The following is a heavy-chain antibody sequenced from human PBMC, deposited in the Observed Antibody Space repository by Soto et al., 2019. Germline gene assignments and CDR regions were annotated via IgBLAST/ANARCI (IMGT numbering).Heavy chain of an antibody. J-gene: IGHJ6*02. CDR1: GFNFNDYG. CDR2: ISWNSVSI. CDR3: AKDMENGYNPYYYYGMDV. Sequence: GGSLRLSCAASGFNFNDYGMHWVRQAPGKGLEWVSSISWNSVSIGYADSVKGRFTISRDNAKNSLYLQMNSLRAEDTALYYCAKDMENGYNPYYYYGMDVWGQGATVTVSS. V-gene: IGHV3-9*01. D-gene: IGHD3-10*01.